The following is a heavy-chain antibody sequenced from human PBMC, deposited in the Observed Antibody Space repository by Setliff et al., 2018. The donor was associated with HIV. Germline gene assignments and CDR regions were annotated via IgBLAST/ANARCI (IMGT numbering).Heavy chain of an antibody. J-gene: IGHJ6*03. CDR2: VSPYNENT. D-gene: IGHD1-26*01. Sequence: GASVKVSCKASGYTFTMYGITWVRQAPGQGLEWMGWVSPYNENTNYAQKVRDRVVMTIDTSTNTAYMELRSLRFDDTAVYYCARSPLSIVGATGYYYYMDVWGKGTTVTVSS. V-gene: IGHV1-18*01. CDR3: ARSPLSIVGATGYYYYMDV. CDR1: GYTFTMYG.